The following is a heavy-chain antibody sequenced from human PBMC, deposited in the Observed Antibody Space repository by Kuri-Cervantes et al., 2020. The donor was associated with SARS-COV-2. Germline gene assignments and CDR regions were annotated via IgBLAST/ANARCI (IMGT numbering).Heavy chain of an antibody. D-gene: IGHD3-22*01. J-gene: IGHJ2*01. CDR2: IGTAGDT. V-gene: IGHV3-13*04. CDR3: ARDGQYYYDSSGYYSDWYFDL. Sequence: GESLKISCAASGFTFSSYDMHWVRRATGKGLEWVSAIGTAGDTYYPGSVKGRFTISRENAKNSLYLQMNSLRAGDTAVYYCARDGQYYYDSSGYYSDWYFDLWGRGTLVTVSS. CDR1: GFTFSSYD.